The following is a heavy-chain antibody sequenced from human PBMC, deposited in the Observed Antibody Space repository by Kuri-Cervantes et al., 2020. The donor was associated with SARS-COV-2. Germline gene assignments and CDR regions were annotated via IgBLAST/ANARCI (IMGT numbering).Heavy chain of an antibody. CDR2: ISTDGSST. CDR3: ARAPTLPVAGGFDY. J-gene: IGHJ4*02. CDR1: GFTFSRYW. Sequence: GESLKISCTASGFTFSRYWIHWVRQAPGKGLVWVSRISTDGSSTSYADSVKGRFTISRDNVKNTLYLEMNSLGAADTAVYYCARAPTLPVAGGFDYWGQGTLVTVSS. V-gene: IGHV3-74*01. D-gene: IGHD6-19*01.